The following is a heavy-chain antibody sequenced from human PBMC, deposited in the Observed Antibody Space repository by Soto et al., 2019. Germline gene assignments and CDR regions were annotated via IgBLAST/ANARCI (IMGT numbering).Heavy chain of an antibody. D-gene: IGHD3-9*01. J-gene: IGHJ6*02. CDR2: ISSSSSYI. CDR3: ARDRYDILTGYSYHYYYGMDV. Sequence: GGSLRLSCAASGFTFSSYSMNWVRQAPGKGLEWVSSISSSSSYIYYADSVKGRFTISRDNAKNSLYLQMNSLRAEDTAVYYCARDRYDILTGYSYHYYYGMDVWGQGTTVTVSS. V-gene: IGHV3-21*01. CDR1: GFTFSSYS.